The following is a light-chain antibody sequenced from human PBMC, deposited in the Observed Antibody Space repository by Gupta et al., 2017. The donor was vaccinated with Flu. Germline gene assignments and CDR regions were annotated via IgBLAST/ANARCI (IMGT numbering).Light chain of an antibody. CDR1: IDDVGGYKY. V-gene: IGLV2-14*01. Sequence: QSALTQPASVSGSPGQSITISCAVTIDDVGGYKYVSWYQQHPGRAPKLMIYEVSNRPSGISNRFAGSKSGNTASLTISGLQAEDEADYYCCSYTTTNTLIFGGGTKLTVL. J-gene: IGLJ2*01. CDR3: CSYTTTNTLI. CDR2: EVS.